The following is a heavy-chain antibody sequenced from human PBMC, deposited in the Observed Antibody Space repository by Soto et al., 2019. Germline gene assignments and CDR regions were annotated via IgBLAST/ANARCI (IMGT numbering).Heavy chain of an antibody. CDR1: GGTFGSYT. D-gene: IGHD6-19*01. V-gene: IGHV1-69*02. CDR3: ASMVAVAGTSYFAY. Sequence: LSSKAPGGTFGSYTMSWVRQSPGQGLEWMGRIIPILGIANYAQKFQGRVTITADKSTSTAYMELSSLRSEDTAVYYCASMVAVAGTSYFAYWGQGTLVTVSP. J-gene: IGHJ4*02. CDR2: IIPILGIA.